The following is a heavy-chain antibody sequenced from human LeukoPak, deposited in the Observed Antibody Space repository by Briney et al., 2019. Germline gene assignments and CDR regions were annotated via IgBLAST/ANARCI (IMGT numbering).Heavy chain of an antibody. J-gene: IGHJ3*02. CDR2: ISSSSSYI. CDR1: GFTFSSYG. V-gene: IGHV3-21*01. D-gene: IGHD6-13*01. Sequence: GGSLRLSCAASGFTFSSYGMNWVRQAPGKGLEWVSSISSSSSYIYYADSVKGRFTISRDNAKNSLYLQMNSLRAEDTAVYYCARAIAAAGTVLYAFDIWGQGTMVTVSS. CDR3: ARAIAAAGTVLYAFDI.